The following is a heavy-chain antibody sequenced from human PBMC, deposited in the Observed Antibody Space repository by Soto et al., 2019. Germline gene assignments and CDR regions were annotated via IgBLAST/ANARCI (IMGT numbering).Heavy chain of an antibody. CDR1: GFTFSSDA. D-gene: IGHD1-1*01. V-gene: IGHV3-23*01. CDR2: ISGSGGST. J-gene: IGHJ4*02. Sequence: WGSLRLSCAASGFTFSSDAMSWFRQAPGKGLEWVSAISGSGGSTYYADSVKGRFTISRANSKNALYLQMNSLRAEDTAVYYGANDIEGTDDWGQGTLVTFSS. CDR3: ANDIEGTDD.